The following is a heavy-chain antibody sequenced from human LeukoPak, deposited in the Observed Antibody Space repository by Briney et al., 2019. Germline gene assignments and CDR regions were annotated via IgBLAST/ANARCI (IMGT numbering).Heavy chain of an antibody. CDR1: GGSISSRNW. Sequence: GTLSLTCAVSGGSISSRNWWSWVRQPPGKGLEWIGEIYHSGSTNYNPSLKSRVTISVDKSKNQFSLKLSSVTAADTAVYYCAREGLSYDSSGYYRNWFDPWGQGTLVTVSS. CDR3: AREGLSYDSSGYYRNWFDP. CDR2: IYHSGST. V-gene: IGHV4-4*02. D-gene: IGHD3-22*01. J-gene: IGHJ5*02.